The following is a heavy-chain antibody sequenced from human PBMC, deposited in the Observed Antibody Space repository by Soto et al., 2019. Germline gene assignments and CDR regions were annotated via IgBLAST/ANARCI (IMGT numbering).Heavy chain of an antibody. D-gene: IGHD6-13*01. J-gene: IGHJ4*02. V-gene: IGHV3-23*01. CDR1: GFPFSSNA. CDR3: AKAAAAGLYFFGY. CDR2: ISGRDGST. Sequence: EVQLLESGGGLVQPGGSLRVSGAASGFPFSSNALGWVRLPPGKGLEGVSTISGRDGSTYNADPVKGRFTTARDSSKNTLHLQMNRLRAEDTAVYYWAKAAAAGLYFFGYWGQGSLVTVSS.